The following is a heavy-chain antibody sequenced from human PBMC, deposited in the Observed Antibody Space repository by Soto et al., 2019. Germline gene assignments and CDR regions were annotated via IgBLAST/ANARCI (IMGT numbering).Heavy chain of an antibody. Sequence: PGGSLRLSCAASGFTFSSYAMSWVLQAPWKGLEWVSAISGSGGSTYYADSVKGRFTISRDNSKNTLYLQMNSLRAEDTAVYYCAKGESKYCSGGSCYNFDYWGQGIQVTVSS. CDR3: AKGESKYCSGGSCYNFDY. CDR1: GFTFSSYA. V-gene: IGHV3-23*01. CDR2: ISGSGGST. J-gene: IGHJ4*02. D-gene: IGHD2-15*01.